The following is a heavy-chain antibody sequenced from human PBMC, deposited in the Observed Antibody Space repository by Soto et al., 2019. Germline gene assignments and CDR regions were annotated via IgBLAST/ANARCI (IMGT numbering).Heavy chain of an antibody. V-gene: IGHV1-69*06. D-gene: IGHD2-2*01. CDR2: IIPIFGTA. CDR1: GGTFSSYA. Sequence: ASVKVSCKASGGTFSSYAVSWVLQAPGQGLEWMGGIIPIFGTANYAQKFQGRVTITADKSTSTAYMELSSLRSEDTAVYYCARDQIVVVPAAVYYYYYGMDVWGQGTTVTVSS. J-gene: IGHJ6*02. CDR3: ARDQIVVVPAAVYYYYYGMDV.